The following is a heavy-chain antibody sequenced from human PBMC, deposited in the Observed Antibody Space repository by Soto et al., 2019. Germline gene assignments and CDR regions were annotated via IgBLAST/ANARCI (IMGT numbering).Heavy chain of an antibody. CDR1: GFTFSSYA. J-gene: IGHJ3*02. CDR2: INSGGGST. CDR3: AREYYYDSSGYSNAFDI. Sequence: GGSLRLSCAASGFTFSSYAMSWVRQAPGKGLEWVSAINSGGGSTFYADSVKGRFTISRDNSKNTLYLQMNSLRAEDTAVYYCAREYYYDSSGYSNAFDIWGQGTMVTVSS. V-gene: IGHV3-23*01. D-gene: IGHD3-22*01.